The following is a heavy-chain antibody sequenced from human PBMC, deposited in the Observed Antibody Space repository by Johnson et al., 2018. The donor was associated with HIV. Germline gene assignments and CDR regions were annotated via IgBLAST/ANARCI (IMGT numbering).Heavy chain of an antibody. CDR1: GFTFSNAW. CDR2: VKSKTDGGTI. D-gene: IGHD3-10*01. CDR3: TTRSGLWFWDLHVFGDGFDI. J-gene: IGHJ3*02. V-gene: IGHV3-15*01. Sequence: VQLVESGGGSVKSGGSLRVSCAASGFTFSNAWMSWVRQAPGKGLEWVGRVKSKTDGGTIDYAAAVNGRFIISRDDSKNTLYLQMNGLKTEDTAVYYCTTRSGLWFWDLHVFGDGFDIWGQGTMVTVSS.